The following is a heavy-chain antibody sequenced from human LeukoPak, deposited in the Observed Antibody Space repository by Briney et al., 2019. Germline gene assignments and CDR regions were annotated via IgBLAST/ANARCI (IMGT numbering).Heavy chain of an antibody. CDR3: ARLRWEPQGWSDP. D-gene: IGHD1-26*01. V-gene: IGHV4-59*01. CDR1: GGSISSYY. CDR2: IYYSGST. Sequence: SETLSLTCTVSGGSISSYYWSWIRQPPGKGLEWIGYIYYSGSTNYNPSLKSRVTISVDTSKNQFSLKLSSVTAADTAVYYCARLRWEPQGWSDPWGQGTLVTVSS. J-gene: IGHJ5*02.